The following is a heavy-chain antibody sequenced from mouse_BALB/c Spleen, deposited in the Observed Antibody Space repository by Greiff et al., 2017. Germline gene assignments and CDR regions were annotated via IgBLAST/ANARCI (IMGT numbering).Heavy chain of an antibody. J-gene: IGHJ2*01. CDR3: ARRGYGSSCFDY. D-gene: IGHD1-1*01. Sequence: EVKLMESGGGLVKPGGSLKLSCAASGFTFSSYAMSWVRQTPEKRLEWVATISSGGSYTYYPDSVKGRFTISRDNAKNTLYLQMSSLRSEDTAMYYCARRGYGSSCFDYWGQGTTLTVSS. CDR2: ISSGGSYT. CDR1: GFTFSSYA. V-gene: IGHV5-9-3*01.